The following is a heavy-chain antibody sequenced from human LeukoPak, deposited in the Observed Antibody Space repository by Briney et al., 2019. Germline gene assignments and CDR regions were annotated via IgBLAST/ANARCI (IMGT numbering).Heavy chain of an antibody. CDR2: ISYDGSNK. Sequence: GKSLRLSCVVSDFTLSSHGMHWVRQAPGKGLEWVASISYDGSNKYYADSLKGRFAISRDNSKKTLYLQMNSLRAEDSAVYYCAKDGDLYGHADYWGQGTLVTVSS. CDR1: DFTLSSHG. V-gene: IGHV3-30*18. J-gene: IGHJ4*02. D-gene: IGHD4-17*01. CDR3: AKDGDLYGHADY.